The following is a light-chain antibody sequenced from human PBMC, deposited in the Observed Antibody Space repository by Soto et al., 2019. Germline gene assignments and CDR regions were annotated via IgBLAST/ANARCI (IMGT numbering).Light chain of an antibody. V-gene: IGLV1-40*01. CDR1: SSNIGAGYD. J-gene: IGLJ2*01. CDR3: QSYDSSLSAPLVV. Sequence: QSVLTQPPSVSGAPGQRVTISCTGSSSNIGAGYDVHWYQQLPGTAPKLLIYGNSNRPSGVPDRFSGSKSGTSASLAITGLQAEDEADYYCQSYDSSLSAPLVVFGGGTKVTVL. CDR2: GNS.